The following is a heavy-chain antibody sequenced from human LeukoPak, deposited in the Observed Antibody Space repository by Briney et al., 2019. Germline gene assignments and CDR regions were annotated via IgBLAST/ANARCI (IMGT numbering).Heavy chain of an antibody. V-gene: IGHV3-11*06. CDR3: ASHWSPTTGHAY. J-gene: IGHJ4*02. Sequence: PGGSLRLSCAASGFTFSDYYMSWIRQAPGKGLEWVSYISSSSSYTNYADSVKGRFTISRDNAKNSLYLQMNSLRAEDTAVYYCASHWSPTTGHAYWGQGTLGTVSS. CDR2: ISSSSSYT. D-gene: IGHD5-12*01. CDR1: GFTFSDYY.